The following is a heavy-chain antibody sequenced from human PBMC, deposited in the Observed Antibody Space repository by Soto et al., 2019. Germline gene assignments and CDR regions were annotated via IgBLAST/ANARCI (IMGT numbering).Heavy chain of an antibody. V-gene: IGHV1-18*01. CDR3: ARDLAGAHDY. CDR1: GYTXTIYG. Sequence: ASVKVSCKASGYTXTIYGISWVRQAPGQGLEWMGWISAYNGSTSYAQKFQGRVTMTRDTSTSTVYMELSSLRSEDTAVYYCARDLAGAHDYWGQGTLVTVSS. D-gene: IGHD1-26*01. CDR2: ISAYNGST. J-gene: IGHJ4*02.